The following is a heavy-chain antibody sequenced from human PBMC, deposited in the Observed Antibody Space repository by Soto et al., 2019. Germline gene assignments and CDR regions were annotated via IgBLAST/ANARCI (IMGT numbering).Heavy chain of an antibody. Sequence: SVKVSCKASGGTFSSYAISWVRQAPGQGLEWMGGIIPIFGTANYAQKFQGRVTITADESTSTAYMELSSLRSEDAAVYYCARDNWRHYYDSSGYFRLRWFDPWGQGTLVTVSS. V-gene: IGHV1-69*13. CDR1: GGTFSSYA. CDR2: IIPIFGTA. J-gene: IGHJ5*02. D-gene: IGHD3-22*01. CDR3: ARDNWRHYYDSSGYFRLRWFDP.